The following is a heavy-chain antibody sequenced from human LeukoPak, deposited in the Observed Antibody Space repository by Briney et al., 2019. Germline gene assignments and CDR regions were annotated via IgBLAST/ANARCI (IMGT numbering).Heavy chain of an antibody. V-gene: IGHV6-1*01. CDR1: GDSVSSNSAA. CDR3: AREEWELLSQ. D-gene: IGHD1-26*01. J-gene: IGHJ4*02. CDR2: TFYRSKWYN. Sequence: SQTLSLTCAISGDSVSSNSAAWNWIRQSPSIGLEWLGRTFYRSKWYNDYPLSVKGRITINPDTSKNQFSLQLNSVTPADTAVYYCAREEWELLSQWGQGTLVTVSS.